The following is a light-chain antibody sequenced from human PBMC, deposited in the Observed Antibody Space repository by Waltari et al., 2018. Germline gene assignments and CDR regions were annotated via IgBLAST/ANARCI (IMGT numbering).Light chain of an antibody. J-gene: IGKJ4*01. V-gene: IGKV3-20*01. CDR2: GGS. Sequence: EIVLTQSPATLSLFPGESVTLSCRASQSFGSKYLAWYQQKPGQAPRLLIDGGSTRATGTPDRFSGSGSGTDFTLTISRLEPDDFALYYCQQYDNSPPLTFGGGTRVEIK. CDR1: QSFGSKY. CDR3: QQYDNSPPLT.